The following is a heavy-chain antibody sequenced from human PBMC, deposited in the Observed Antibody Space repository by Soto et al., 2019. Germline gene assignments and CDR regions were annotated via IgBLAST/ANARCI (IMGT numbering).Heavy chain of an antibody. D-gene: IGHD1-26*01. Sequence: EVQLVESGGGLVQPGGSLRLSCAASGITFSSYWMYWVRQAPGKGLVWVSRINSDGSSTSYADSVKGRFTISRDNAKNTLYLQMNSLRAEDTAVYYFASSRWQLLGPGDSWGQGTLDTVSS. J-gene: IGHJ4*02. CDR2: INSDGSST. CDR3: ASSRWQLLGPGDS. CDR1: GITFSSYW. V-gene: IGHV3-74*01.